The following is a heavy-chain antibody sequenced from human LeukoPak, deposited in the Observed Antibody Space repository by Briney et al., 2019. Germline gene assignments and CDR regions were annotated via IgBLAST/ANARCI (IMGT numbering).Heavy chain of an antibody. Sequence: GGSLRLSCAASAFTFNSYVMSWVRQTPGQGLEWVSTISGSGGSTNYADSVKGRFTISRDNSKNTLYLQMNSLRAEDTAVYYCAKDLIAAAVHFFDYWGQGTLVTVSS. CDR2: ISGSGGST. CDR3: AKDLIAAAVHFFDY. J-gene: IGHJ4*02. V-gene: IGHV3-23*01. CDR1: AFTFNSYV. D-gene: IGHD6-13*01.